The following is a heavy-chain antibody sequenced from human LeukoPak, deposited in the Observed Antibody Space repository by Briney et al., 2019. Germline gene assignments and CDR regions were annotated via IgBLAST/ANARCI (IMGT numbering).Heavy chain of an antibody. CDR3: ARDGGVSGYDLLDY. Sequence: GGSLRLSCAASGFTFSNYWMTWVRQAPGKGLEWVAHINQDGSEEHYMDSVKARSTISRDNAKNSLSLQMNSLRAEDTAVYYCARDGGVSGYDLLDYWGQGTLVTVSS. V-gene: IGHV3-7*01. J-gene: IGHJ4*02. CDR1: GFTFSNYW. CDR2: INQDGSEE. D-gene: IGHD5-12*01.